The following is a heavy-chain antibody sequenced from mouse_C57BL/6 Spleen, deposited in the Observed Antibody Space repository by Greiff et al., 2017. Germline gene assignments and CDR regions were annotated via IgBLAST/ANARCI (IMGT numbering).Heavy chain of an antibody. D-gene: IGHD1-1*01. Sequence: VQLQQPGAELVKPGASVKVSCKASGYTFTSYWMHWVKQRPGQGLEWIGRLHPSDSDTNYNQKFKGKATLTVDKSSSTAYMQLSSLTSEDSAVYYCAIFITTVVATDYWGQGTTLTVSS. J-gene: IGHJ2*01. V-gene: IGHV1-74*01. CDR3: AIFITTVVATDY. CDR2: LHPSDSDT. CDR1: GYTFTSYW.